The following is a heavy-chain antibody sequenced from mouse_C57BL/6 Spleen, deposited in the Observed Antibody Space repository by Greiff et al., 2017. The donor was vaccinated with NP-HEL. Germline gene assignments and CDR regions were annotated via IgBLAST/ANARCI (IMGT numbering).Heavy chain of an antibody. Sequence: EVQRVESGPELVKPGASVKMSCKASGYTFTDYNMHWVKQSHGKSLEWIGYINPNNGGTSYNQKFKGKATLTVNKSSSTAYMELRSLTSEDSAVYYCARLLRWFDVWGTGTTVTVSS. D-gene: IGHD1-1*01. V-gene: IGHV1-22*01. CDR2: INPNNGGT. J-gene: IGHJ1*03. CDR3: ARLLRWFDV. CDR1: GYTFTDYN.